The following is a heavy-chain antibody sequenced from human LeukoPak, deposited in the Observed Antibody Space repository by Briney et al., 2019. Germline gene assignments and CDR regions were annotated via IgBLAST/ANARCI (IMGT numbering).Heavy chain of an antibody. D-gene: IGHD2-21*01. CDR2: INPNSGGT. CDR1: GYTFTGYY. CDR3: AVIRLDY. V-gene: IGHV1-2*02. J-gene: IGHJ4*02. Sequence: ASVKVSCKASGYTFTGYYIHWVRQAPGQGLVWMGWINPNSGGTNYAQKFQGRVTMTRDTSISTAYMEVRSLESDDTAVYYCAVIRLDYWGQGTLVAVSS.